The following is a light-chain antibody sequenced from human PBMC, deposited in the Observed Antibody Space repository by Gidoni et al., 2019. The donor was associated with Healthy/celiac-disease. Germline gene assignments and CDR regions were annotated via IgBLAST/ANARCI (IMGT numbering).Light chain of an antibody. CDR3: YSAADNNQGV. CDR2: KDS. J-gene: IGLJ3*02. CDR1: VLAKKY. V-gene: IGLV3-27*01. Sequence: SYELTQPSSVSVSPGQTARITCSGDVLAKKYARWFQQKPGQAPVLVIYKDSERPSGIPERFSGSSSGTTVTLTISGAQVVDEADYYCYSAADNNQGVFGGGTKLTVL.